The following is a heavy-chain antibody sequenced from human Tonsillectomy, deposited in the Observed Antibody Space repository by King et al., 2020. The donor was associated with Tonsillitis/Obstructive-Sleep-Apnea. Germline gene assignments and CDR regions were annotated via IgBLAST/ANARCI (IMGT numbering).Heavy chain of an antibody. CDR3: ARGVYGGNSDWFFDL. J-gene: IGHJ2*01. CDR1: GGSFSGYY. CDR2: ISHSGST. Sequence: VQLQQWGAGLLKPSETLSLTCAVYGGSFSGYYWIWIRQPPGKGLEWIGEISHSGSTSYNPSLESRVTISVDTSKNQFSLKLSSVTAADTAVYYCARGVYGGNSDWFFDLWGRGTLVTVSS. V-gene: IGHV4-34*01. D-gene: IGHD4-23*01.